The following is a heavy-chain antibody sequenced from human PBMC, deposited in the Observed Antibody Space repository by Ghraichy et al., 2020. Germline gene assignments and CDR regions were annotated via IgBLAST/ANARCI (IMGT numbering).Heavy chain of an antibody. D-gene: IGHD6-25*01. V-gene: IGHV1-46*01. Sequence: ASVKVSCKASGYRFSNNHIHWVRQAPGQGLDWVGVINPIGGTTTYAPKFQGRVTMTRDTSTSTVYMELSSLRSEDTAVYYCARAKQRGRPDYWSQGTLVTVSS. CDR1: GYRFSNNH. J-gene: IGHJ4*02. CDR2: INPIGGTT. CDR3: ARAKQRGRPDY.